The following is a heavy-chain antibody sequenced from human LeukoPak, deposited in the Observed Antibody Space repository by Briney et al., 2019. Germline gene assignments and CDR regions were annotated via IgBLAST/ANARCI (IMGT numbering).Heavy chain of an antibody. CDR2: ISYDGSNE. D-gene: IGHD3-22*01. CDR3: ARDPDTSGYYVFDY. V-gene: IGHV3-30*04. J-gene: IGHJ4*02. CDR1: GFTFGSYA. Sequence: GGSLRLSCAASGFTFGSYAMHWVRQAPGKGLEWVAVISYDGSNEYYADSVKGRFTISRDNFKNTLYLQMNSLRAEDTAVYYCARDPDTSGYYVFDYWGQGTLVTVSS.